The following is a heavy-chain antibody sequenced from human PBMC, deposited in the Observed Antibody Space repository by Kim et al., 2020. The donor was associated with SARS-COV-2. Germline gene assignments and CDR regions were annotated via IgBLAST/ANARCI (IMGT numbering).Heavy chain of an antibody. J-gene: IGHJ5*02. Sequence: SETLSLTCTVSGGSISSSSYYWGWIRQPPGKGLEWIGSIYYSGSTYYNPSLKSRVTISVDTSKNQFSLKLSSVTAADTAVYYCARGAIEVLWFGELVAGNWFDPWGQGTLVTVSS. CDR3: ARGAIEVLWFGELVAGNWFDP. CDR2: IYYSGST. CDR1: GGSISSSSYY. V-gene: IGHV4-39*01. D-gene: IGHD3-10*01.